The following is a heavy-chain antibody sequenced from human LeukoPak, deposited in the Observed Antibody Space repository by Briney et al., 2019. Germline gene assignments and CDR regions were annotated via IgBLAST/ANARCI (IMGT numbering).Heavy chain of an antibody. D-gene: IGHD3-22*01. V-gene: IGHV3-30-3*01. CDR1: GFTFTAYL. CDR2: MSSDGNAM. CDR3: VRESEYYFDHSASFDY. Sequence: GRSLRLSCAASGFTFTAYLIHWVRQAPGKGLEWVAVMSSDGNAMFYADPVKGQFTISRDNSKNTMYLQMNSLRAEDTAVYYCVRESEYYFDHSASFDYWGQGTLVTVSS. J-gene: IGHJ4*02.